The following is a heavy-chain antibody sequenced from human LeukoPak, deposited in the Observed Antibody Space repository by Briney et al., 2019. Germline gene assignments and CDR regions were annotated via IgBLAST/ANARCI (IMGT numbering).Heavy chain of an antibody. V-gene: IGHV1-69*05. D-gene: IGHD4-23*01. CDR2: IIPIFGTA. J-gene: IGHJ4*02. CDR3: ARGPDFGGNSGPPEN. CDR1: GGTFSSYA. Sequence: GASVKVSCKASGGTFSSYAISWVRQAPGQGLEWMGGIIPIFGTANYAQKFQGRVTITTDESTSTAYMELSSLRSEDTAVYYCARGPDFGGNSGPPENWGQGNLVTVSS.